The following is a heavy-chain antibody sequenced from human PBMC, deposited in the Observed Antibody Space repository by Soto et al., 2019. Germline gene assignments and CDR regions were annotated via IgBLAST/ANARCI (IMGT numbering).Heavy chain of an antibody. J-gene: IGHJ4*02. V-gene: IGHV5-51*01. CDR1: GYSFTSYW. D-gene: IGHD3-22*01. Sequence: PXGSLKISCKGCGYSFTSYWIGWVRQMPGKGLEWMGIIYPGDSDTRYSPSFQGQVTISADKSISTAYLQWSSLKASDTAMYYCARRPYYYDSSGYYPYFDYWGQGTLVTVPQ. CDR2: IYPGDSDT. CDR3: ARRPYYYDSSGYYPYFDY.